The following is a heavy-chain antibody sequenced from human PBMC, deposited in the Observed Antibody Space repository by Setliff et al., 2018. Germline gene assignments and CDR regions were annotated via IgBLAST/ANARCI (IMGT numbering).Heavy chain of an antibody. CDR2: ILYDGSNK. Sequence: GGSLRLSCGASGFIFNTYGMHWVRQAPGKGLEWVAFILYDGSNKYYADSVKGRFTISRDDSKKTLYLQINSLRAEDTAVYYCAKEPPVLGRGLDYWGQGTLVTVSS. J-gene: IGHJ4*02. D-gene: IGHD1-26*01. CDR3: AKEPPVLGRGLDY. CDR1: GFIFNTYG. V-gene: IGHV3-30*02.